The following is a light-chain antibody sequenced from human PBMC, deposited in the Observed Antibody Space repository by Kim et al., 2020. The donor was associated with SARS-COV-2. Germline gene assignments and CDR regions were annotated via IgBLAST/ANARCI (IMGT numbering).Light chain of an antibody. CDR3: QQYASLPRT. Sequence: LVWYQQKPGQSPRLLIYDTSTRVTGIPNRFSGRGSGTNFTLTIGRLEPEDSAIYYCQQYASLPRTYGQGTKVEIK. V-gene: IGKV3-20*01. J-gene: IGKJ1*01. CDR2: DTS.